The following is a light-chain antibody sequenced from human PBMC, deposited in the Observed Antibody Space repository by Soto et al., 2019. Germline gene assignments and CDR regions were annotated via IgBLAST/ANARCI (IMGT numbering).Light chain of an antibody. Sequence: QAVVTQEPSLTVSPGGTVTLTCASSTGAVTSGYYPNWFQQKPGQPPRALIYSTTYKHSWTPARFSGSLLGDKAALTLSGVQPEDEADYYCLLFYGDGVVFGGGTQLTVL. CDR1: TGAVTSGYY. J-gene: IGLJ2*01. V-gene: IGLV7-43*01. CDR3: LLFYGDGVV. CDR2: STT.